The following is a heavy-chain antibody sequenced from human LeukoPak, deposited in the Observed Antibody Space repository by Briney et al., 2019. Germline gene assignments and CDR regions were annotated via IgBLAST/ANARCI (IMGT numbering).Heavy chain of an antibody. V-gene: IGHV3-21*01. Sequence: GGSLRLSCAASGFTFSSYAMSWVRQAPGKGLEWVSSISSSSSYIYYADSVKGRFTISRDNAKNSLYLQMNSLRAEDTAVYYCAREPGYCSSTSCYYYGMDVWGQGTTVTVSS. CDR1: GFTFSSYA. CDR3: AREPGYCSSTSCYYYGMDV. D-gene: IGHD2-2*01. J-gene: IGHJ6*02. CDR2: ISSSSSYI.